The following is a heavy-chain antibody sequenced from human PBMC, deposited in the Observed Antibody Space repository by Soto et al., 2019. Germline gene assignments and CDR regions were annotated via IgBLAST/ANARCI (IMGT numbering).Heavy chain of an antibody. V-gene: IGHV5-51*01. CDR1: GYSFTSYW. CDR2: IYPGDSDT. Sequence: PGESLKISCKGSGYSFTSYWIGWVRQMPGKGLEWMGIIYPGDSDTRYSPSFQGQVTISADKSISTAYLQWSSLKASDTAMYYCARLADCSGGSCYGYYYYYYGMDVWGQGTTVTV. D-gene: IGHD2-15*01. CDR3: ARLADCSGGSCYGYYYYYYGMDV. J-gene: IGHJ6*02.